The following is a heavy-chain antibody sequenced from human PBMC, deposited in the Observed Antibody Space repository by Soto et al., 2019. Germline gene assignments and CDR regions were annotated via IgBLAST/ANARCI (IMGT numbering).Heavy chain of an antibody. D-gene: IGHD2-2*01. V-gene: IGHV1-8*02. CDR2: INSDSGDT. CDR3: APGRGGPAGGGLDN. CDR1: GFSFTNIG. Sequence: QVQLVQSGAEVKKPGASVRVSCKASGFSFTNIGIHWVRQASGQGLEWVGWINSDSGDTVFVQTCKGRASMSRNPSISIAYLEVSGLRVEDTAVYYCAPGRGGPAGGGLDNWGQGTLVIVSS. J-gene: IGHJ4*02.